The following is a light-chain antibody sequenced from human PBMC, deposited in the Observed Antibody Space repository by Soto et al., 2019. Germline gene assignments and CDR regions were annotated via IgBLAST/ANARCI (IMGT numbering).Light chain of an antibody. CDR3: QQYNKWPPYT. CDR2: GAS. CDR1: QSVSSN. J-gene: IGKJ2*01. Sequence: EIVMTQSPANLSVSPGERATLSCRASQSVSSNLAWYQQKPGQGPRLLIYGASTRATSIPARFSGSGSGTEFTLTINSLQSEEFAVYYCQQYNKWPPYTFGQGTKLAIK. V-gene: IGKV3-15*01.